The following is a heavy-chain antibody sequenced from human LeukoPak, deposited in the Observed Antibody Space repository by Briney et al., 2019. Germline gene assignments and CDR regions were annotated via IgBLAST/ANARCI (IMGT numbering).Heavy chain of an antibody. J-gene: IGHJ4*02. V-gene: IGHV3-64*04. D-gene: IGHD5-24*01. CDR3: ARDRRDAYSQNFDY. CDR2: ISSNGGST. Sequence: PGGSLRLSCSASGFTFSSYAMHWVRQAPGKGLEYVSVISSNGGSTYYADSVKGRFTISRDNAKNSLYLQMNSLRAEDTAVYYCARDRRDAYSQNFDYWGQGTLVTVSS. CDR1: GFTFSSYA.